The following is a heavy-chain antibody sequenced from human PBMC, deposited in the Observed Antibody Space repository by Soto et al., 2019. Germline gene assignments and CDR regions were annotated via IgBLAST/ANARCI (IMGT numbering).Heavy chain of an antibody. CDR1: GYTFTTYG. Sequence: QVQLEQSAPEVKKPGASVKVSCKASGYTFTTYGISWVRQAPGEGLEWLGWINTHNGNTNYAQNLQVRVFMTADTSTNTAYMELRSLRSDDTAIYYCTREGSAPYYYYGMDAWGQGTTVTVSS. CDR3: TREGSAPYYYYGMDA. V-gene: IGHV1-18*01. J-gene: IGHJ6*02. D-gene: IGHD3-10*01. CDR2: INTHNGNT.